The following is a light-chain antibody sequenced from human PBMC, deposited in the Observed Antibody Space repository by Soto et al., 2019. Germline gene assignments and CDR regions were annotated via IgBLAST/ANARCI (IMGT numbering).Light chain of an antibody. V-gene: IGKV1-5*01. J-gene: IGKJ2*01. CDR3: QHYNGY. CDR1: QNIRSW. CDR2: DAS. Sequence: DMQMTQSPTTLSASVGDRVTITCRASQNIRSWLAWYQQKPGKAPKVLIYDASTLESGVPSRFSGSGFGTEFTLTISSLQPDDFATYYCQHYNGYFGQGTKLEIK.